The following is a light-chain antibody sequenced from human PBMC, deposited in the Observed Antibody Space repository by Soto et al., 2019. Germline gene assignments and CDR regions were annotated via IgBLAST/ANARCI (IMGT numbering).Light chain of an antibody. CDR3: GSITRSSTSV. J-gene: IGLJ1*01. CDR1: SSDVGGFEY. V-gene: IGLV2-14*01. CDR2: DVT. Sequence: CGVGKPAWGTGSPGQSIAISCTWTSSDVGGFEYVSWYQHQPGKAPKLIIYDVTKRPSGVSNRFSGSTSGNTASLTISRIQAEDEGDYYCGSITRSSTSVFGTGTKLTVL.